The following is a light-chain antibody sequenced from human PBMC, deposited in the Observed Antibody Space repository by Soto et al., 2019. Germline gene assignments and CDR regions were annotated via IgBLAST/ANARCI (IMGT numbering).Light chain of an antibody. CDR1: QSISSSY. V-gene: IGKV3-20*01. CDR2: AAS. Sequence: EIVLTQSPGTLSLSPGEIATLSCRASQSISSSYLAWYQQKPGQAPRLLIYAASSRATGITDRFSGSGSGTGFTLTISRLEAEEFAEYYCQQYGSSSYTFGEGTQLEIK. J-gene: IGKJ2*01. CDR3: QQYGSSSYT.